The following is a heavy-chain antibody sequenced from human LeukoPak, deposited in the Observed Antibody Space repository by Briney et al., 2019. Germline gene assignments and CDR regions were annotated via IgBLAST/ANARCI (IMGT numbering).Heavy chain of an antibody. CDR3: AREDLPKLDY. CDR1: GFTVSRNY. J-gene: IGHJ4*02. CDR2: IYSDGST. V-gene: IGHV3-53*04. Sequence: GGSLRLSCAVSGFTVSRNYMSWVRQAPGKGLEWVSVIYSDGSTYYVDSVKGRFTISRQSSENTLYLQMNSLRAEDTAVYYCAREDLPKLDYWGQGTLVTVSS.